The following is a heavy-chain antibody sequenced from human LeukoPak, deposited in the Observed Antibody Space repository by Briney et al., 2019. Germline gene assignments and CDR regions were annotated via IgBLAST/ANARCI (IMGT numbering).Heavy chain of an antibody. Sequence: SETLSLTCAVYGGSFSGYYWSWIRQPPGKGLEWIGEINHSGSTNYNPCLKSRVTISVDTSKNQFSLKLSSVTAADTAVYYCARGARGFYTAMVIYAFDIWGQGTMVTVSS. CDR2: INHSGST. CDR1: GGSFSGYY. D-gene: IGHD5-18*01. J-gene: IGHJ3*02. CDR3: ARGARGFYTAMVIYAFDI. V-gene: IGHV4-34*01.